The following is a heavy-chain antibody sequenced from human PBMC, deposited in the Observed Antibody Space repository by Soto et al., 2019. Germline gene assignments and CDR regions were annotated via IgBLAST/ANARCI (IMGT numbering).Heavy chain of an antibody. CDR1: GGSISSEGYY. Sequence: QVPLQESGPGLVKPSQTLSLTCTVSGGSISSEGYYWSWVRQLPGKGLEWIGDIYYSGTTYHNPSLRSRLTISGDASKNQFSLELSSVTAADTALYYCARGRGYSYGPYYFDYWGQGTLVTVSS. J-gene: IGHJ4*02. CDR2: IYYSGTT. V-gene: IGHV4-31*03. CDR3: ARGRGYSYGPYYFDY. D-gene: IGHD5-18*01.